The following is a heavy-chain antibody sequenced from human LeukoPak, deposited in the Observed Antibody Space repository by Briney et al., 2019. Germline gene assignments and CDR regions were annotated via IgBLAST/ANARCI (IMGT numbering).Heavy chain of an antibody. CDR2: ISSSRSYI. CDR1: GFTFSSYS. CDR3: ARSPALHESGYFDF. V-gene: IGHV3-21*01. Sequence: GGSLTLSCAPSGFTFSSYSMSWARHAPGKGREWVSSISSSRSYIYYADSGKGRFTISRDNAKNSLYLQVNSVRAEDTAVYYCARSPALHESGYFDFWGQGTLVTVSS. D-gene: IGHD1-26*01. J-gene: IGHJ4*02.